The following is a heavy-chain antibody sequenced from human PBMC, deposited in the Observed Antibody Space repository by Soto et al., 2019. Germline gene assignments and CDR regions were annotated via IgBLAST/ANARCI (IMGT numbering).Heavy chain of an antibody. CDR3: ARGSPLGYCSGGSCSAFDI. CDR1: GFTFSSYD. CDR2: IGTAGDT. V-gene: IGHV3-13*01. Sequence: GGSLRLSCAASGFTFSSYDMHWVRQATGKGLEWVSAIGTAGDTYYPGSVKGRFTISRENAKNSLYLQMNSLRAGDTAVYYCARGSPLGYCSGGSCSAFDIWGQGTMVTVSS. J-gene: IGHJ3*02. D-gene: IGHD2-15*01.